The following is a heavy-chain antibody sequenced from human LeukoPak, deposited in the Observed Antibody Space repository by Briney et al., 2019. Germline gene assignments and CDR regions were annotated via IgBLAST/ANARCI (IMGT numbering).Heavy chain of an antibody. CDR3: ARSSRYDIWTGYPY. J-gene: IGHJ4*02. V-gene: IGHV1-2*02. Sequence: SVKVSCKASGYTFTGYYMHWVRQAPGQGLEWMGWINANSGGTNYAQKFQGRVTMTRDTSISTAYMELSRLRSDDTAVYYCARSSRYDIWTGYPYWGQGTLVTVSP. CDR1: GYTFTGYY. D-gene: IGHD3-9*01. CDR2: INANSGGT.